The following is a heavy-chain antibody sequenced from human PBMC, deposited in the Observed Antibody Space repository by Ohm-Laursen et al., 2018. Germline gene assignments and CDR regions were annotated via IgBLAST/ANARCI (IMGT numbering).Heavy chain of an antibody. Sequence: SDTLSLTCTVSGGSISSYYWSWIRQPPGKGLEWIGYIYYSGSTNYNPSLKSRVTISVDTSKNQFSLKLSSVTAADTAVYYCARDSHYGSGSDYWGQGTLVTVSS. V-gene: IGHV4-59*01. CDR2: IYYSGST. CDR1: GGSISSYY. CDR3: ARDSHYGSGSDY. D-gene: IGHD3-10*01. J-gene: IGHJ4*01.